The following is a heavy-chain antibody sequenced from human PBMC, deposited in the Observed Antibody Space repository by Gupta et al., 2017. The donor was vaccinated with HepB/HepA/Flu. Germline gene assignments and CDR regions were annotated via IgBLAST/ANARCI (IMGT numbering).Heavy chain of an antibody. J-gene: IGHJ4*02. Sequence: QLQLQESGPGLVKPSETLSLTCTVSGGSISSSSYYWGWIRQPPGKGLEWIGSIYYSGSTYYNPSLKRRVTISVDTSKNQFSLKLSSVTAADTAVYYCARQIPGILTGYPQYYFDYWGQGTLVTVSS. V-gene: IGHV4-39*01. CDR2: IYYSGST. CDR1: GGSISSSSYY. D-gene: IGHD3-9*01. CDR3: ARQIPGILTGYPQYYFDY.